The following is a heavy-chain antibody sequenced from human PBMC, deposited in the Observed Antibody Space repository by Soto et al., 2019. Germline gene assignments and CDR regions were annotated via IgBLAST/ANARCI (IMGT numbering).Heavy chain of an antibody. CDR1: GGSMKTTNW. J-gene: IGHJ4*02. CDR3: TKDEAGSPFRY. V-gene: IGHV4-4*02. CDR2: VVHSGIT. D-gene: IGHD3-10*01. Sequence: VQLRESGPGQVKTSGTLSLTCAVSGGSMKTTNWWSWVRQPPAKGLEWIVEVVHSGITRYIPSLKSGATVSVDTSKNQFFLNLASVTAADTAVYYCTKDEAGSPFRYWGQGALVTVSS.